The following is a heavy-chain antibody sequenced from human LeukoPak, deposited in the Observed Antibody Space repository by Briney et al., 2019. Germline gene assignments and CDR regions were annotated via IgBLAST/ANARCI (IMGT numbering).Heavy chain of an antibody. CDR2: ISGSGGST. V-gene: IGHV3-23*01. CDR1: GFTFTSYA. J-gene: IGHJ5*02. Sequence: GGSLRLSCAASGFTFTSYAMRWVRQAPGKGLEWVSAISGSGGSTYYADSVKGRFTISRDNSKNTLYLQMNSLRAEDTAVYYFAKTPYSSAFNWFDPWGQGTLVTVSS. CDR3: AKTPYSSAFNWFDP. D-gene: IGHD6-19*01.